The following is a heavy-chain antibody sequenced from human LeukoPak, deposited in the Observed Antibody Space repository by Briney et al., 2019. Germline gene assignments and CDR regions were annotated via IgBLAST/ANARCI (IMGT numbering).Heavy chain of an antibody. CDR3: ARSAGTYYTDD. CDR2: INPIRAGT. J-gene: IGHJ4*02. Sequence: GASVEVSCTASGYTFTGYYMHWVRQAPGQGLELMGWINPIRAGTNYAQTFQGRVTMTRDTSISTAYMARTRLRSADTAVHSCARSAGTYYTDDSGQGTLVTASS. V-gene: IGHV1-2*02. D-gene: IGHD1-26*01. CDR1: GYTFTGYY.